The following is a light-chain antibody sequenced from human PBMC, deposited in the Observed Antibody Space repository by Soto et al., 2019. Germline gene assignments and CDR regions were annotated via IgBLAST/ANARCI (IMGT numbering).Light chain of an antibody. CDR3: CSYAGSSTFYV. J-gene: IGLJ1*01. CDR1: SSDVRSYNL. V-gene: IGLV2-23*01. CDR2: EGS. Sequence: QSVLTQPASVSGSPGQSITISCTGTSSDVRSYNLVSWYQQHPGKAPKLMIYEGSKRPSGVSNRFSGSKSGNTASPTISGLQAEDEADYYCCSYAGSSTFYVFGTGTKVTV.